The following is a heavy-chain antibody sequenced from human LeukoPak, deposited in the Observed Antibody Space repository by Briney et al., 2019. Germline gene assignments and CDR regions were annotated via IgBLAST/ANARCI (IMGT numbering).Heavy chain of an antibody. J-gene: IGHJ3*02. Sequence: PGGSLRLSCAASGFTFSSYWMSWVRQAPGKGLEWVANIKQDGSEKYYVDSVKGRFTISRDNAKNSLYLQMNSLRAEDTAVYYCARSKYYDILTGYYPDAFDIWGQGTMVTVSS. D-gene: IGHD3-9*01. CDR2: IKQDGSEK. V-gene: IGHV3-7*01. CDR3: ARSKYYDILTGYYPDAFDI. CDR1: GFTFSSYW.